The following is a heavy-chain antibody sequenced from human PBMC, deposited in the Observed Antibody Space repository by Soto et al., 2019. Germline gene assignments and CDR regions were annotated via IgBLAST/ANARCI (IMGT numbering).Heavy chain of an antibody. J-gene: IGHJ4*02. D-gene: IGHD1-26*01. V-gene: IGHV3-15*01. CDR2: IKSKTDGGTT. Sequence: EVQLVESGGGLVKPGGSLRLSCAASGFTFSNAWMSWVRQAPGKGLEWVGRIKSKTDGGTTDYAAPVKGRFTISRDDSKNTLYLQMNSLKTEDTAVYYCTTDPSSGSYYEFDYWGQGTLVTVSS. CDR3: TTDPSSGSYYEFDY. CDR1: GFTFSNAW.